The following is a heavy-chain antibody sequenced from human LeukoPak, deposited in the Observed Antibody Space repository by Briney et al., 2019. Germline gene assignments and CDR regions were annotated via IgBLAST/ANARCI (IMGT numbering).Heavy chain of an antibody. CDR1: GYTFTRYY. CDR2: INPSGGST. Sequence: ASVKLSCKASGYTFTRYYMHWVPQAPGQGLEWMGIINPSGGSTNYAQKLQGRVTMTRDMSTSTVYMELSSLRSEDTAVYYCARDGVAGVYYFDYWGQGTLVTVSS. V-gene: IGHV1-46*01. D-gene: IGHD6-19*01. CDR3: ARDGVAGVYYFDY. J-gene: IGHJ4*02.